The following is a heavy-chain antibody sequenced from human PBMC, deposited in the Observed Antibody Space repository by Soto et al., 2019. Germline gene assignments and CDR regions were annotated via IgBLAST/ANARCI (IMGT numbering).Heavy chain of an antibody. CDR3: ARERQQLFLEDYYPYYCM. V-gene: IGHV3-48*03. CDR1: ELTCGSCE. Sequence: RGSLRLSCAASELTCGSCEMNWVRQAPGKGLEWVSYISSSGSTIYYADSVKGRFTISRDNAKNSLYLQMNSLRAEDTAVYYCARERQQLFLEDYYPYYCM. J-gene: IGHJ6*01. D-gene: IGHD3-3*01. CDR2: ISSSGSTI.